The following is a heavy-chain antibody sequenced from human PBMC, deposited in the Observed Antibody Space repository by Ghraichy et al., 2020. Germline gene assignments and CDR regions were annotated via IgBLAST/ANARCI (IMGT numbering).Heavy chain of an antibody. CDR2: INPYNGNT. J-gene: IGHJ4*02. D-gene: IGHD6-19*01. CDR3: ARRYRGIAVDTTPFDF. CDR1: GHTFTMYG. V-gene: IGHV1-18*04. Sequence: ASVKVSCKASGHTFTMYGISWVRQAPGQGLEWMGWINPYNGNTNYAQKLQGRVTMTTDTSTSTVFMELRSLRSDDTAMYYCARRYRGIAVDTTPFDFWGQGTLVTVSS.